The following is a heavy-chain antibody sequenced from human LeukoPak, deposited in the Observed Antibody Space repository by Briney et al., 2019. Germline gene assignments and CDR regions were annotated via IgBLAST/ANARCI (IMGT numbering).Heavy chain of an antibody. CDR3: AGLKLSDY. Sequence: SETLSLTCAVYGGSFSGYYWSWIRQPPGKGLEWIGEINHSGSTNYNPSLKSRVTISVDTSKNQFSLKLSSVTAADTAVYYCAGLKLSDYWGQGTLVTVSS. V-gene: IGHV4-34*01. CDR1: GGSFSGYY. J-gene: IGHJ4*02. CDR2: INHSGST.